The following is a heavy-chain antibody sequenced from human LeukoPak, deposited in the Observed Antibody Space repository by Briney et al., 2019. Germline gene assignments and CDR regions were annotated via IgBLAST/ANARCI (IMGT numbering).Heavy chain of an antibody. Sequence: SQTLSLTCAISGDSVSSNSGAWMWIRQSPSRGLEWLGRTYYRSKWFNDYAVSVKSRITINPDTSKNQFSLQLNSVTPEDTAVYYCARESLYSSSYYRGWYNWFDPWGQGTLVTVSS. V-gene: IGHV6-1*01. CDR1: GDSVSSNSGA. D-gene: IGHD6-13*01. CDR3: ARESLYSSSYYRGWYNWFDP. J-gene: IGHJ5*02. CDR2: TYYRSKWFN.